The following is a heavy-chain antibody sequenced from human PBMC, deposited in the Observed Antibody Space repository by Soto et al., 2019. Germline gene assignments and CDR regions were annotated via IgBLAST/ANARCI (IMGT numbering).Heavy chain of an antibody. CDR3: AREDPRIGSGDGMDV. CDR1: GGSISSGDYY. V-gene: IGHV4-30-4*08. CDR2: IYYSGST. J-gene: IGHJ6*02. D-gene: IGHD3-10*01. Sequence: QVQLQESGPGLVKPSQTLSLTCTVSGGSISSGDYYWSWIRQPPGKGLEWIGYIYYSGSTYYNPSLKSRVTISVDTSKNQFSLKLSSVTAADTAVYYCAREDPRIGSGDGMDVWGQGTTVTVSS.